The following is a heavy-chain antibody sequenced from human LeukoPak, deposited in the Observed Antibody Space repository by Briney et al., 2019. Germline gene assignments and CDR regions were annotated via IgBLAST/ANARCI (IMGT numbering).Heavy chain of an antibody. CDR3: ANGATTGSAFDY. CDR2: ISGSGGST. J-gene: IGHJ4*02. D-gene: IGHD4-17*01. CDR1: GFTVSSYA. V-gene: IGHV3-23*01. Sequence: GGSLRLSCVASGFTVSSYAMSWVRQAPGKGLEWVSAISGSGGSTYYADSVKGRFTISRDNSKNTLYLQMNSLRAEDTAVYYCANGATTGSAFDYWGQGTLVTVSS.